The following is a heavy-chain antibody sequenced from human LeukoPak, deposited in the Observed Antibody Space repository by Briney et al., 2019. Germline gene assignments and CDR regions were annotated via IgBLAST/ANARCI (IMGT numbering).Heavy chain of an antibody. J-gene: IGHJ6*02. D-gene: IGHD3-10*01. Sequence: GGSLRLSCAASGFTFSSYWMHWVRQAPGKGLVWVSRINTDGSSTSYADSVKGRFTISRDNAKNSLYLQMNSLRAEDTALYYCAKDMLPMVRGVTGGMDVWGQGTTVTVSS. CDR3: AKDMLPMVRGVTGGMDV. CDR1: GFTFSSYW. V-gene: IGHV3-74*01. CDR2: INTDGSST.